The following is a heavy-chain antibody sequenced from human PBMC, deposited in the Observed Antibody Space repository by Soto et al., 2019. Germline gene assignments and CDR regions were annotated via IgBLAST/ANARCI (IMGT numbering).Heavy chain of an antibody. J-gene: IGHJ4*02. CDR2: IYFDGTT. Sequence: QVQLQESGPGLVKPSQPLSLTCDVSGASVTRAGSYWGWIRQRPGQGLEWIGYIYFDGTTYYNPSLKSRVIISADTSRNQFSLSLSFLTAADTAVYYCATRTTVTTFDYWGQGTLVTVSS. CDR1: GASVTRAGSY. V-gene: IGHV4-31*11. D-gene: IGHD4-17*01. CDR3: ATRTTVTTFDY.